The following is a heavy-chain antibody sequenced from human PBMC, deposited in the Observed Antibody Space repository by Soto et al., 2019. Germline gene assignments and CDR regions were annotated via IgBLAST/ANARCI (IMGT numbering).Heavy chain of an antibody. CDR1: GYPLTDLS. J-gene: IGHJ4*02. Sequence: ASVKVSCKVSGYPLTDLSMHWVRQAPGKGLEWMGGFDPEDGETIYAQKFQGRVTMTEDTSTDTAYMELSSLRSEDTAVYYCATDHYDGSGYYRFDYWGQGTLVTVSS. CDR3: ATDHYDGSGYYRFDY. CDR2: FDPEDGET. V-gene: IGHV1-24*01. D-gene: IGHD3-22*01.